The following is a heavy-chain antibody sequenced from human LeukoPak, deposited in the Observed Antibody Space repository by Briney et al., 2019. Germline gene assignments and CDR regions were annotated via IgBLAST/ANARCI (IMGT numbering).Heavy chain of an antibody. V-gene: IGHV3-7*01. J-gene: IGHJ4*02. CDR1: GFTFSDLW. D-gene: IGHD3-10*01. CDR2: INQDGSEN. Sequence: GGSLGLSCAASGFTFSDLWMGWVRQAPGKGLEWVANINQDGSENYYVDSVKGRFTISRDNAKNSLYLQMNSLRAEDTAVYYCTKGRSNHYWGQGTLVTVST. CDR3: TKGRSNHY.